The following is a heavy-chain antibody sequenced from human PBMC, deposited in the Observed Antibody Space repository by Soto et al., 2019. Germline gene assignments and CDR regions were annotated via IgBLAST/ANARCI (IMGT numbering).Heavy chain of an antibody. V-gene: IGHV3-11*05. J-gene: IGHJ4*02. Sequence: QVQLVESGGGLVKPGGSLRLSCAASGFTFSDYYMSWIRQAPGKGLEWVSYISSSSSYTNYADSVKGRFTISRDNAKNSLYLQMNSLRAEDTAVYYCAREPSRGSGSYYDYWGQGTLVTVSS. D-gene: IGHD3-10*01. CDR3: AREPSRGSGSYYDY. CDR2: ISSSSSYT. CDR1: GFTFSDYY.